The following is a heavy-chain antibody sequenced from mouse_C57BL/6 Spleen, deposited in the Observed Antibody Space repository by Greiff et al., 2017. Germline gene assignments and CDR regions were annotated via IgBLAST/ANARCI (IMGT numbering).Heavy chain of an antibody. Sequence: QVQLKQPGAELVKPGASVKLSCKASGYTFTSYWMHWVKQRPGQGLEWIGMIHPNSGSTNYNEKFKSKATLTVDKSSSTAYMQLSSLTSEDSAVYDCARAYTGYGSSPYFGGRGKSTTLTV. V-gene: IGHV1-64*01. CDR1: GYTFTSYW. CDR2: IHPNSGST. CDR3: ARAYTGYGSSPYFGG. J-gene: IGHJ2*01. D-gene: IGHD1-1*01.